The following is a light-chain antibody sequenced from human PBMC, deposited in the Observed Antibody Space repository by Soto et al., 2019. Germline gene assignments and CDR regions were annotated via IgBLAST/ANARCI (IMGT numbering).Light chain of an antibody. CDR1: QNIGNK. CDR2: GAS. J-gene: IGKJ4*01. CDR3: QEYNYWHPIT. V-gene: IGKV3-15*01. Sequence: IVMTQSLGTLSVSPGERATLSCRASQNIGNKVGWYQQKPGQAPRLLIYGASTRATGIPVRFSGSGSGTEFTLTITSLQSEDSAVYYCQEYNYWHPITFGGGTKV.